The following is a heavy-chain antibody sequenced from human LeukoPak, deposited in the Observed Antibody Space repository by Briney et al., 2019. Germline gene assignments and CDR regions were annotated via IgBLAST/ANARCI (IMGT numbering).Heavy chain of an antibody. CDR1: GFTFSSYG. CDR3: ASCYDFWSGYYTYYFDY. Sequence: GGSLRLSCAASGFTFSSYGMRWVRQAPGKGLEWMGFIWNGGSKKYYADSVKGRFIISSDNDKNSPYLQMNSLRAEHTAVYYCASCYDFWSGYYTYYFDYWGQGTLVTVSS. J-gene: IGHJ4*02. CDR2: IWNGGSKK. V-gene: IGHV3-33*03. D-gene: IGHD3-3*01.